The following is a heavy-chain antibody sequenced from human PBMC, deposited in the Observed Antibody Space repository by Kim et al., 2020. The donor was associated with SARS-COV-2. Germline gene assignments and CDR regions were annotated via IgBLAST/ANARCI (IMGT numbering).Heavy chain of an antibody. CDR1: GFTFSDYY. CDR3: ARDGRLYNGVFVGGFDK. J-gene: IGHJ3*02. Sequence: GGSLRLSCTASGFTFSDYYMTWIRQAPGKGPEWVSYISGGGNIIYYTDSVEGRFIISRDNDKNSLYLQMNSLRAEDTAMYYCARDGRLYNGVFVGGFDKWGHGTMVTVSS. D-gene: IGHD1-26*01. CDR2: ISGGGNII. V-gene: IGHV3-11*04.